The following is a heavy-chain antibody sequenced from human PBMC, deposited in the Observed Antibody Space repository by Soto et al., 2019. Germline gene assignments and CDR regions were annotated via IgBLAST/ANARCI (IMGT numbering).Heavy chain of an antibody. J-gene: IGHJ4*02. Sequence: TLSLTCTGSGGSISSYYWSWIRQPPGKGLEWIGYIYYSGSTNYNPSLKSRVTISVDTSKNQFSLKLSSVTAADTAVYYCAXXXRGYSGYDYFDYWGQGTLVTVSS. V-gene: IGHV4-59*01. CDR1: GGSISSYY. CDR3: AXXXRGYSGYDYFDY. D-gene: IGHD5-12*01. CDR2: IYYSGST.